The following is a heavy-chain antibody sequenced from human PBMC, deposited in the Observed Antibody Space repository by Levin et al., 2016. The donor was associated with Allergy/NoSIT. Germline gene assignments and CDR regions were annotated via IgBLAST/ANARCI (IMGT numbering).Heavy chain of an antibody. CDR2: IYHSGST. V-gene: IGHV4-30-2*01. Sequence: LRLSCAVSGGSISSGGYSWSWIRQPPGKGLEWIGYIYHSGSTYYNPSLKSRVTISVDTSKNQFSLKLSSVTAADTAVYYCARDHGYDFWSGYHSYWGQGTLVTVSS. D-gene: IGHD3-3*01. J-gene: IGHJ4*02. CDR3: ARDHGYDFWSGYHSY. CDR1: GGSISSGGYS.